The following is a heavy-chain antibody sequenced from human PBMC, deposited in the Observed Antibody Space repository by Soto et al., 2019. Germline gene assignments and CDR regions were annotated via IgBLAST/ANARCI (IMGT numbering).Heavy chain of an antibody. CDR1: GYTFTSYG. D-gene: IGHD4-4*01. Sequence: QAQLVQSGAEVKKPGASVKVSCKASGYTFTSYGIHWVRQAPGQSLEWMGGINTGDGNPKYSQNLQGRVTFTRDTSATTAYMELSSLRSEDTAVYYCAAVYSINNPFDYWGQGTLVTVSS. J-gene: IGHJ4*02. V-gene: IGHV1-3*04. CDR3: AAVYSINNPFDY. CDR2: INTGDGNP.